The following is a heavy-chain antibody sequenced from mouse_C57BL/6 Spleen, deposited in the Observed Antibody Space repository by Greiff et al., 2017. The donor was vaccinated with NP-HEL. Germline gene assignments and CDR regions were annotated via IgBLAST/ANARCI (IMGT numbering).Heavy chain of an antibody. D-gene: IGHD1-1*01. CDR3: ARSVITTVVNYAMDY. Sequence: QVQLKESGAELVKPGASVKISCKASGYAFSSYWMNWVKQRPGKGLEWIGQIYPGDGDTNYNGKFKGKATLTADKSSSTAYMQLSSLTSEDSAVYFCARSVITTVVNYAMDYWGQGTSVTVSS. J-gene: IGHJ4*01. V-gene: IGHV1-80*01. CDR2: IYPGDGDT. CDR1: GYAFSSYW.